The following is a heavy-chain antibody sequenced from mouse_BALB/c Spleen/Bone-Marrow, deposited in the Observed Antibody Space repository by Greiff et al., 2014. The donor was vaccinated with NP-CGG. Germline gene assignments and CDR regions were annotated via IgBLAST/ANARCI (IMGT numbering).Heavy chain of an antibody. CDR1: GYTFTDYT. Sequence: EVKLMESGPELLKPGASVKISCKPSGYTFTDYTLHWVKQSHGKSLEWIGGVNPNIGGTNYNQKFKGKATLTLDKSSSTAYMELRSLTSEDSAVYYCARGRTAYWGQGTLVTVSA. CDR2: VNPNIGGT. V-gene: IGHV1-18*01. CDR3: ARGRTAY. J-gene: IGHJ3*01.